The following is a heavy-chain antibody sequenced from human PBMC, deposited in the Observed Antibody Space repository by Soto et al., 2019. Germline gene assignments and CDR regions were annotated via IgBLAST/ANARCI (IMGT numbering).Heavy chain of an antibody. CDR2: ISVYNGNT. CDR1: GYTFTNYG. J-gene: IGHJ4*02. CDR3: ARDGGHDTPGYY. D-gene: IGHD3-16*01. V-gene: IGHV1-18*01. Sequence: ASVKVSCKASGYTFTNYGITWVRQAPEQGIEWMGWISVYNGNTNYAQKVQGRVTMTTDTSTSTAFMELRSLGSDDTAIYYCARDGGHDTPGYYWGQGTLVTVSS.